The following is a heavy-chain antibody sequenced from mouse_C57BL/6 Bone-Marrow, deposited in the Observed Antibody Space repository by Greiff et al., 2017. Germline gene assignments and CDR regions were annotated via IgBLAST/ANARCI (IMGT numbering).Heavy chain of an antibody. CDR1: GYTFTSYW. D-gene: IGHD1-2*01. CDR3: GRGRHYYGCSSWFAD. CDR2: IDTSDSYT. J-gene: IGHJ3*01. V-gene: IGHV1-69*01. Sequence: QVQLQQSGAELLMPGASVTLSCTASGYTFTSYWMRWVRQRPRQGLELIGEIDTSDSYTNYNQKFLGKSTLTVEKSSSTAYMQLSSLTSADSAVYYCGRGRHYYGCSSWFADWGQGTLVTVSA.